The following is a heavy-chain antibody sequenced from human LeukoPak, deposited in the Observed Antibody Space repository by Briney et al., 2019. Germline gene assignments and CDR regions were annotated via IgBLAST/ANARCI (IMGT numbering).Heavy chain of an antibody. J-gene: IGHJ5*02. V-gene: IGHV3-74*01. CDR1: GITFCNNW. CDR3: ARDVPHNWFDT. Sequence: PGGYLRLYCAASGITFCNNWMHWVRQGPGKGLVWISRINSDGGGAIYADSVKGRFTVSRDNAKSTLYLQMNSLRAEDTAVYYCARDVPHNWFDTWGQGTLVTVSS. CDR2: INSDGGGA.